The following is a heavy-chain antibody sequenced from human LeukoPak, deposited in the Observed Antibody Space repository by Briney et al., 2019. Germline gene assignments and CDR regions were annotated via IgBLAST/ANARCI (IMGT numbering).Heavy chain of an antibody. CDR3: ARDFLRSVRQQLVRVAVEY. J-gene: IGHJ4*02. D-gene: IGHD6-13*01. CDR1: GYTFTGYY. V-gene: IGHV1-2*06. CDR2: ISPNSGGT. Sequence: GASVKVSCKASGYTFTGYYMHWVRQAPGQGLERMGRISPNSGGTNYAQKFQGRVTMTRDTSISTAYMELSRLRSDDTAVYYCARDFLRSVRQQLVRVAVEYWGQGTLVTVSS.